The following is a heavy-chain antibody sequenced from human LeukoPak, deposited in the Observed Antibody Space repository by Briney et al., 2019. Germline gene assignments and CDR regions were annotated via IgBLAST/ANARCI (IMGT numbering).Heavy chain of an antibody. CDR3: ARDTGTTMGY. D-gene: IGHD1/OR15-1a*01. CDR1: GGTFSSYA. J-gene: IGHJ4*02. V-gene: IGHV1-2*02. CDR2: IIPNSGGT. Sequence: ASVKVSCKASGGTFSSYAISWVRQAPGQGLEWMGGIIPNSGGTNYAQKFQGRVTMTRDTSISTAYMELSRLRSDDTAVYYCARDTGTTMGYWGQGTLVTVSS.